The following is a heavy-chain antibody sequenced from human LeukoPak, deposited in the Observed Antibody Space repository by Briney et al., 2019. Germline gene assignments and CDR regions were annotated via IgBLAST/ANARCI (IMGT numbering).Heavy chain of an antibody. J-gene: IGHJ2*01. Sequence: PGGSLRLSCAASGFTFSSYGMHWVRQAPGKGLEWVAVIWYDGSNKYYPDSVQGRFTISRDNSKNTLYLQENSLRAEDTAVYYCARDRSMSGWYIDLWGRGTLVTVSS. CDR1: GFTFSSYG. D-gene: IGHD2/OR15-2a*01. CDR3: ARDRSMSGWYIDL. V-gene: IGHV3-33*01. CDR2: IWYDGSNK.